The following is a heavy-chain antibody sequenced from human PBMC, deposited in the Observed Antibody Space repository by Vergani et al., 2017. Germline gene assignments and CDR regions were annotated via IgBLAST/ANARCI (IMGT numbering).Heavy chain of an antibody. CDR2: IHTGGST. CDR3: ARSSPYCTSGSCPAI. D-gene: IGHD2-15*01. J-gene: IGHJ4*02. CDR1: GESIRSGSHY. Sequence: QVKLQESGPGLLKPSQTLSLTCTVSGESIRSGSHYWSWIRQPAGKGPEWIGHIHTGGSTDLNPSFKSRVSISVDPSKSQFSLKLNSVTVADTAVYYCARSSPYCTSGSCPAIWGQGTLVTVSS. V-gene: IGHV4-61*02.